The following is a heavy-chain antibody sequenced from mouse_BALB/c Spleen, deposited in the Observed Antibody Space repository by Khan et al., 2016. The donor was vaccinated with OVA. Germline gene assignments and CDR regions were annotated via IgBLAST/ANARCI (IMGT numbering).Heavy chain of an antibody. CDR3: ARKMGGTTRGPWFPY. J-gene: IGHJ3*01. D-gene: IGHD2-14*01. CDR1: GYIFATYT. V-gene: IGHV1-4*01. Sequence: QVQLQQSGAELARPGASVKMSCKASGYIFATYTMHWVKQRPGQGLEWIGYINPSTGYPHYNQRFKDKATLTADKSSSTAYIQLSSLTSEDSAVYSCARKMGGTTRGPWFPYWCQGTLVTVSA. CDR2: INPSTGYP.